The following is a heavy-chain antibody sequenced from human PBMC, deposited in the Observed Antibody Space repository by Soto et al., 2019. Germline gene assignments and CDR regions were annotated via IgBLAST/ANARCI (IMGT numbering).Heavy chain of an antibody. CDR2: IYHSGRT. V-gene: IGHV4-31*03. D-gene: IGHD2-15*01. CDR3: ARWVEVSLDYFDS. CDR1: GGSISNGYYY. J-gene: IGHJ4*02. Sequence: PSETLSLTCTVSGGSISNGYYYWSWVRQNPGKGLEWIGHIYHSGRTYYNPSLKSRVTISVDTSKNQFSLNLSSVTAADTAVYYCARWVEVSLDYFDSWGQGTPVT.